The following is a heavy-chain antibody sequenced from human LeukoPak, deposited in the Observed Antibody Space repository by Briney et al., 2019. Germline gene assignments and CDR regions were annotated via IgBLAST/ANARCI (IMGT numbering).Heavy chain of an antibody. CDR2: INSGGSST. CDR1: GFTFSSYW. D-gene: IGHD3-10*01. CDR3: ARDRGSTFDY. V-gene: IGHV3-74*01. Sequence: GGSLRLSCAASGFTFSSYWMHWVRQAPGKGLVWVSSINSGGSSTTYADSVRGRFTISRDNAKNTLYLQMNSLRAEDTAVYYCARDRGSTFDYWGQGTLVTVSS. J-gene: IGHJ4*02.